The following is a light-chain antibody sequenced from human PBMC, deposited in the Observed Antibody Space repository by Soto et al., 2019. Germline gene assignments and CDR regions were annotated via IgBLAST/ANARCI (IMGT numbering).Light chain of an antibody. CDR1: SFNIGGNT. CDR3: AAWDDSLNGVV. Sequence: QLVLTQPPSASGTPGQRVTISCSGSSFNIGGNTVNWYQQVTGAAPKLLITSDNQRPSGVPDRFSGSKSGTSASLAIRGLQSEDEADYFCAAWDDSLNGVVFGGGTKLTVL. CDR2: SDN. V-gene: IGLV1-44*01. J-gene: IGLJ2*01.